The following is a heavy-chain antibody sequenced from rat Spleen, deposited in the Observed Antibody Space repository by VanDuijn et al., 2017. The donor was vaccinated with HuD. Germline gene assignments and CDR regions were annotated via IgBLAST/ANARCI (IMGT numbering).Heavy chain of an antibody. J-gene: IGHJ3*01. CDR1: GFTFSNYY. Sequence: EVQLVESGGGLVQPGGSLKLSCAASGFTFSNYYMAWVRQAPTKGLEWVASITNTGGSTYYPDSVKGRFTISRDNAKSTLYLQMNSLRSEDTATYYCTRAGNYYDGSYPFVYWGQGTLVTVSS. CDR3: TRAGNYYDGSYPFVY. CDR2: ITNTGGST. D-gene: IGHD1-12*02. V-gene: IGHV5-27*01.